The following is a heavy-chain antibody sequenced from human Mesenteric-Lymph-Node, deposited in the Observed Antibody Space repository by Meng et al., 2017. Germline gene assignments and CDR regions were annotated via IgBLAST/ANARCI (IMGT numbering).Heavy chain of an antibody. D-gene: IGHD4-17*01. CDR2: ISYDGSNK. V-gene: IGHV3-30*04. CDR3: ARDRDYGDHGYYFDY. CDR1: GFTFSSYA. J-gene: IGHJ4*02. Sequence: GESLKISCAASGFTFSSYAMHWVRQAPGKGLEWVAVISYDGSNKYYADSVKGRFTISRDNSKNTLYLQMNSLRAEDTAVYYCARDRDYGDHGYYFDYWGQGTLVTVSS.